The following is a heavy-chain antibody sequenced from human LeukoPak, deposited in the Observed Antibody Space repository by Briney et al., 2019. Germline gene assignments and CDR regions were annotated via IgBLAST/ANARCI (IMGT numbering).Heavy chain of an antibody. D-gene: IGHD2-2*02. CDR1: GYTLTELS. CDR2: FDPEDGET. V-gene: IGHV1-24*01. Sequence: ASVKVSCKVSGYTLTELSMHWVRQAPGKGLEWMGGFDPEDGETIYAQKFQGRVTMTEDISTDTAYMELSSLRSEDTAVYYCATEGCSSTSCYTKTIPRRNAFDIWGQGTMVTVSS. J-gene: IGHJ3*02. CDR3: ATEGCSSTSCYTKTIPRRNAFDI.